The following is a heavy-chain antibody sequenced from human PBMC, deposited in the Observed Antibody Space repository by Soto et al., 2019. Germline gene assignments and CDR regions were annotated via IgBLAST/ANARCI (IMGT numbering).Heavy chain of an antibody. CDR2: IKQDGSEK. D-gene: IGHD6-19*01. Sequence: PGGSLRLSCAASGFTFSSYWMSWVRQAPGKGLEWVANIKQDGSEKYYVDSVKGRFTISRDNAKNSLYLQMNSLRAEDTAVYYCARDSPDGSGWHVLFDYWGQGTLVTVSS. CDR3: ARDSPDGSGWHVLFDY. CDR1: GFTFSSYW. V-gene: IGHV3-7*05. J-gene: IGHJ4*02.